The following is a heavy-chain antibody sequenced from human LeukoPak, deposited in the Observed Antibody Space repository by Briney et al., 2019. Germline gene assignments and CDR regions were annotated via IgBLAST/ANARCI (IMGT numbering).Heavy chain of an antibody. CDR3: TTSYYDSSGFDY. CDR1: GFTFSNAW. Sequence: PGGSLRPSCAASGFTFSNAWMNWVRQAPGKGLEWVGRIKSKTDGGTTDYAAPVKGRFTISRDDSKNTLYLQMNSLKTEDTAVYYCTTSYYDSSGFDYWGQGTLVTVSS. CDR2: IKSKTDGGTT. V-gene: IGHV3-15*01. D-gene: IGHD3-22*01. J-gene: IGHJ4*02.